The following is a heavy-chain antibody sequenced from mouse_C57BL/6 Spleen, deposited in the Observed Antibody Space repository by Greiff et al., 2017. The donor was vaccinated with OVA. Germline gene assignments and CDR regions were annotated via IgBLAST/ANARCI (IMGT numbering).Heavy chain of an antibody. CDR2: IRNKANGYTT. D-gene: IGHD3-3*01. V-gene: IGHV7-3*01. CDR3: ARGRASYYFDY. Sequence: EVQGVESGGGLVQPGGSLSLSCAASGFTFTDYYMSWVRQPPGKALEWLGFIRNKANGYTTEYSASVKGRFTISRDNSQSILYLQMNALRAEDSATYYCARGRASYYFDYWGQGTTLTVSS. J-gene: IGHJ2*01. CDR1: GFTFTDYY.